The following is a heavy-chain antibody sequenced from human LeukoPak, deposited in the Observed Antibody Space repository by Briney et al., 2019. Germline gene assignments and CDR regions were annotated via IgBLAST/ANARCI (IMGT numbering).Heavy chain of an antibody. D-gene: IGHD3-10*01. J-gene: IGHJ4*02. CDR1: GGSISSYY. CDR3: ARAMVRGVIDY. CDR2: IYYSGST. V-gene: IGHV4-59*01. Sequence: SETLSLTCTVSGGSISSYYWSWIRQPPGKGLEWIGYIYYSGSTNYNPSLKSRVTISVDTFKNQFSLKLSSVTAADTAVYYCARAMVRGVIDYWGQGTLVTVSS.